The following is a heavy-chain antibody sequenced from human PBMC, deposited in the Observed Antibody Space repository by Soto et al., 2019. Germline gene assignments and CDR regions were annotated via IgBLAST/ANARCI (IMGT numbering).Heavy chain of an antibody. V-gene: IGHV4-59*08. J-gene: IGHJ4*02. CDR2: IYYSGST. D-gene: IGHD1-20*01. CDR1: GGSLSSYY. Sequence: SETLSLTCTVSGGSLSSYYWSWIRQPPGKGLEWIGYIYYSGSTNYNPSLKSRVTISVDTSKNQFSLKLSSVTAADSAVYFCASSGYNWNDIRFDSWGQGTLVTVSS. CDR3: ASSGYNWNDIRFDS.